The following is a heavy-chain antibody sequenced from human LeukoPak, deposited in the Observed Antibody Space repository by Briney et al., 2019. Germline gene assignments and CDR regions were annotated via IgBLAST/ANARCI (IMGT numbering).Heavy chain of an antibody. CDR2: NNPNSGGT. Sequence: GAAVKVSCKASGYTFTGYYMHWVRQAPGQGLEWMGRNNPNSGGTNYAQKFQGRVTMTRDTSISTAYMELSRLRSDDTAVYYCARPYYDWSNEFYPWGQGTLVTVSS. D-gene: IGHD3-22*01. J-gene: IGHJ5*02. CDR1: GYTFTGYY. CDR3: ARPYYDWSNEFYP. V-gene: IGHV1-2*06.